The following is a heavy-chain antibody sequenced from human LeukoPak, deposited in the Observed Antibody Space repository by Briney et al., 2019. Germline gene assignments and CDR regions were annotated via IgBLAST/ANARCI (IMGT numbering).Heavy chain of an antibody. Sequence: KPGGSLRHSCAASGFTFSSYSMNWVRQAPGKGLEWVSSISSSSSYIYYADSVKGRFTISRDNAKNSLYLQMNSLRAEDTAVYYCARDREQSLDYWGQGTLVTVSA. CDR2: ISSSSSYI. V-gene: IGHV3-21*01. J-gene: IGHJ4*02. CDR3: ARDREQSLDY. CDR1: GFTFSSYS. D-gene: IGHD1-26*01.